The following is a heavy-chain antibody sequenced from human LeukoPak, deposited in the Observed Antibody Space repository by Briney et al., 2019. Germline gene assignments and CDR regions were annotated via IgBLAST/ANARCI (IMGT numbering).Heavy chain of an antibody. D-gene: IGHD3-16*02. Sequence: SETLSLTCPVSGGSISSYSYYWDWIRQPPGKGLEWIGSIYYSGSTYYNPSLKSRVTISVDTSKNRFSLKLSSVAAADTAVYYCARGYVWGSYRPFDYWGQGTLVTVSS. CDR1: GGSISSYSYY. CDR3: ARGYVWGSYRPFDY. J-gene: IGHJ4*02. CDR2: IYYSGST. V-gene: IGHV4-39*07.